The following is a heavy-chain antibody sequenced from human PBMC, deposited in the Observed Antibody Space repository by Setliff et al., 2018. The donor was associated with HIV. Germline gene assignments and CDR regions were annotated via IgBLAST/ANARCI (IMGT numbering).Heavy chain of an antibody. V-gene: IGHV3-30*01. J-gene: IGHJ4*02. D-gene: IGHD6-13*01. CDR2: ISYDGSNK. CDR3: ATLSSNWHLDY. CDR1: GFKFDDYG. Sequence: GSLRLSCAASGFKFDDYGMHWVRQAPGKGLEWVAVISYDGSNKYYADSVKGRFTISRDNAKNSLYLQMNSLRAEDTAVYYCATLSSNWHLDYWGQGTLVTVSS.